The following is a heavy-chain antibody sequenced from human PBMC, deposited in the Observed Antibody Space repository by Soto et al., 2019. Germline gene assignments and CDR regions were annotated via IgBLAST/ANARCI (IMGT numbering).Heavy chain of an antibody. D-gene: IGHD6-19*01. CDR2: IHPNTGGT. J-gene: IGHJ6*02. Sequence: QVQLVQSGAEVRKPGASVKVSCKASGYPYTNSYMHWVRQAPGQGLEWMGWIHPNTGGTNYAQKFQGRVTMTRDTSASTVYRELNRLTSDDTAIYFCASDFRTRGWFRQAGNFAMDVWGQGTTVTVS. CDR1: GYPYTNSY. CDR3: ASDFRTRGWFRQAGNFAMDV. V-gene: IGHV1-2*02.